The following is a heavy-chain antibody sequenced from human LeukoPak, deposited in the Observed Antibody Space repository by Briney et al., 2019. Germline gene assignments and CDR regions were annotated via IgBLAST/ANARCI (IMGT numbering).Heavy chain of an antibody. CDR2: IYYSGST. V-gene: IGHV4-31*03. CDR1: GGSISSGGYY. D-gene: IGHD3-9*01. CDR3: ARVQVDILTGYYYYGMDV. J-gene: IGHJ6*02. Sequence: PSRTLSLTCTVSGGSISSGGYYWSWIRQHPGKGLEWIGYIYYSGSTYYNPSLKSRVTISVDTSKNQFSLKLCSVTAADTAVYYCARVQVDILTGYYYYGMDVRGQGTTVTVSS.